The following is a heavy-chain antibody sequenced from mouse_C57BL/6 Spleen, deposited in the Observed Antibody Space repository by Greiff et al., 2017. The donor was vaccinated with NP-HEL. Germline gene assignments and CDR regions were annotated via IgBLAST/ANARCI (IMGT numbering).Heavy chain of an antibody. Sequence: EVKLVESGGDLVKPGGSLKLSCAASGFTFSSYGMSLVRQTPDKRLEWVATISSGGSYTYYPDSVKGRFTISRDNAKNTLYLQMSSLKSEDTAMYYCARRDYDYPFDYWGQGTTLTVSS. CDR2: ISSGGSYT. CDR3: ARRDYDYPFDY. CDR1: GFTFSSYG. J-gene: IGHJ2*01. V-gene: IGHV5-6*02. D-gene: IGHD2-4*01.